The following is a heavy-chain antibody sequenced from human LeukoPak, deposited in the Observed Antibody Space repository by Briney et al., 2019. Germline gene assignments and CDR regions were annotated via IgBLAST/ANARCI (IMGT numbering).Heavy chain of an antibody. CDR1: GGSISSGGYY. J-gene: IGHJ6*03. CDR2: IYHSGST. V-gene: IGHV4-30-2*01. CDR3: AREGIAARPHYYYMDV. Sequence: SETLSLTCTVSGGSISSGGYYWSWIRQPPGKGLEWLGYIYHSGSTYYNPSLKSRVTISVDRSKNQFSLKLSSVTAADTAVYYCAREGIAARPHYYYMDVWGKGTTVTVSS. D-gene: IGHD6-6*01.